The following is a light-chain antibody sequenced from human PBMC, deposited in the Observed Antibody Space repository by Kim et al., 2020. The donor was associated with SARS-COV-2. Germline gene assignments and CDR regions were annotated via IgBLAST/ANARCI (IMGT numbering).Light chain of an antibody. Sequence: GLRVTISCSRTSPNVGSNPVNWYQRLPGSSPKLLIYSSNQRPSGVPARVSGSKSGTSASLAICGLQSDDEATYYCAAWDDSLNGRVFGGGTQLTVL. CDR2: SSN. CDR1: SPNVGSNP. CDR3: AAWDDSLNGRV. J-gene: IGLJ3*02. V-gene: IGLV1-44*01.